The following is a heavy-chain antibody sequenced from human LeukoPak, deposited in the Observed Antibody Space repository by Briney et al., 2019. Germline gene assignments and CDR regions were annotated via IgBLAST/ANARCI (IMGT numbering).Heavy chain of an antibody. V-gene: IGHV3-23*01. D-gene: IGHD1-26*01. Sequence: GGSLRLSCAASGFTFSSYAMTWVRQAPGKGLEWVSAISGVGASTYYADSVKGRFTISRDNSKNTLYLQMNSLRAEDTAVYYCAKARIVGTTRWTDSDYWGQGTLVTVSS. CDR1: GFTFSSYA. CDR3: AKARIVGTTRWTDSDY. CDR2: ISGVGAST. J-gene: IGHJ4*02.